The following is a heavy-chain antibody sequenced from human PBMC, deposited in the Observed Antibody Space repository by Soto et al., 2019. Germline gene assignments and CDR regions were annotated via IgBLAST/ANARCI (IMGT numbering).Heavy chain of an antibody. Sequence: GGSLRLSCAASGFTFTRYSMNWVRQAPGKGLEWVSSISSTTNYIYYADSMKGRFTVARDNAKNSVYLEMNSLSAEDTAVYYCARESEDLTSTFDYWGQGTLVTVSS. CDR1: GFTFTRYS. CDR3: ARESEDLTSTFDY. J-gene: IGHJ4*02. V-gene: IGHV3-21*01. CDR2: ISSTTNYI.